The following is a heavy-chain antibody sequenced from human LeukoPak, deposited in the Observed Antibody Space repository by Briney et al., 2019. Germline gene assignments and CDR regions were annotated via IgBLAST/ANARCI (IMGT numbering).Heavy chain of an antibody. V-gene: IGHV3-30*04. CDR2: ISYDGSNK. Sequence: PGGSLRLSCAASGFTFSSYAMHWVRQAPGKGLEWVAVISYDGSNKYYADSVKGRFTISRDNSKNTLYLQMNSLRAEDTAVYYCARDKGLVQGDYWGQGTLVTVSS. CDR1: GFTFSSYA. D-gene: IGHD6-19*01. J-gene: IGHJ4*02. CDR3: ARDKGLVQGDY.